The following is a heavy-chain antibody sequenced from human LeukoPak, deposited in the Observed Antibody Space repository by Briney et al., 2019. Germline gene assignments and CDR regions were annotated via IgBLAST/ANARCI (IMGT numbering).Heavy chain of an antibody. V-gene: IGHV1-18*01. J-gene: IGHJ4*02. CDR2: ISAYNGNT. D-gene: IGHD3-22*01. Sequence: ASVKVSCKASGYTFTSYGISWVRQAPGQGLEWMGWISAYNGNTNYAQKLQGRVTMTTDTSTSTAYMELRSLRSDDTAVYYCARDVTMIVVGGEHLDYWGQGTLVTVSS. CDR1: GYTFTSYG. CDR3: ARDVTMIVVGGEHLDY.